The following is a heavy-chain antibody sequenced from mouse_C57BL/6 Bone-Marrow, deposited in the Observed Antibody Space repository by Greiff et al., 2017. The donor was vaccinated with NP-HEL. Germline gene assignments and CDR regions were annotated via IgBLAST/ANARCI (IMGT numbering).Heavy chain of an antibody. Sequence: VQLQQSGAELARPGASVKMSCKASGYTFTSYTMHWVKQRPGKGLEWIGYINPSSGYSKYNQKFKDKATLTADKSSSTAYMQLSSLTSEDSAVYYCARVGSSGYWFAYWGQGTLVTVSA. D-gene: IGHD3-2*02. CDR1: GYTFTSYT. V-gene: IGHV1-4*01. CDR3: ARVGSSGYWFAY. CDR2: INPSSGYS. J-gene: IGHJ3*01.